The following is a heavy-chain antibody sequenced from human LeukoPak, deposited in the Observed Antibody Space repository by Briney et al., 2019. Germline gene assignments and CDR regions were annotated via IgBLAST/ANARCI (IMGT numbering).Heavy chain of an antibody. Sequence: PGGSLTLSCAASRFTFSTYSMNWVRQAPGRGLGWVSYISSTSTNMYYKDSVKGRFTISRDNAKSSLYLHMTSLRAEDTAVYYCVRNDGDDAFDIWGQETRVTVSS. CDR2: ISSTSTNM. CDR3: VRNDGDDAFDI. D-gene: IGHD4-17*01. J-gene: IGHJ3*02. V-gene: IGHV3-48*01. CDR1: RFTFSTYS.